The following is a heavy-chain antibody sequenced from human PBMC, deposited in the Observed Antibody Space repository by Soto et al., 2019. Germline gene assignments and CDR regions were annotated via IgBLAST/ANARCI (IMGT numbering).Heavy chain of an antibody. D-gene: IGHD2-21*01. CDR3: ASVGPPSPSVIWFFDL. V-gene: IGHV1-69*01. Sequence: QGQLVQSGAEVKKPGSSVKVSCKASGGSFRTYAINWVRQAPGQGLEWMGGIIPMLAAPTYAQKFQGRLTITADESTTTVYMELSSLPSEDTAVYYCASVGPPSPSVIWFFDLWGRGTLVTVSS. CDR2: IIPMLAAP. J-gene: IGHJ2*01. CDR1: GGSFRTYA.